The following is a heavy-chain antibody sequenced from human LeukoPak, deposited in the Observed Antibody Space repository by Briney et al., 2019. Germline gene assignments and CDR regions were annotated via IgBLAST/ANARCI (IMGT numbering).Heavy chain of an antibody. CDR2: IIPVFGTA. Sequence: SVKVSCKASGGTFSSYAISWVRQAPGQGLEWMGGIIPVFGTASYAQKFQGRVTITADESTSTAYMELSSLRSEDTAVYYCARDTIVGAPSTFVWGQGTTVTVSS. J-gene: IGHJ6*02. V-gene: IGHV1-69*13. CDR1: GGTFSSYA. CDR3: ARDTIVGAPSTFV. D-gene: IGHD1-26*01.